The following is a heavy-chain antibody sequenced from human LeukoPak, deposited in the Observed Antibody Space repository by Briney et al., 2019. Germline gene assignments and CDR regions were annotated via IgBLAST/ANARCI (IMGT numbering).Heavy chain of an antibody. J-gene: IGHJ6*03. CDR1: GGSFSGYY. V-gene: IGHV4-34*01. CDR3: ARGRSFRSAAATKYYYYMDV. Sequence: SETLSLTCAVYGGSFSGYYWSWLRQPPGKGLEWIGEINHSGSTNYNPSLKSRVTISVDTSKNQFSLKLSSVTAADTAVYYCARGRSFRSAAATKYYYYMDVWGKGTTVTVSS. D-gene: IGHD2-15*01. CDR2: INHSGST.